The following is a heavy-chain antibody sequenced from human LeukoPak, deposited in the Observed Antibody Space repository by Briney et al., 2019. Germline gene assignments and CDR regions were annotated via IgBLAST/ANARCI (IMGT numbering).Heavy chain of an antibody. CDR1: GGSISSSSYY. CDR2: IYYSGST. D-gene: IGHD6-19*01. V-gene: IGHV4-39*01. Sequence: SETLSLTCTLSGGSISSSSYYWGWIRQPPGKGLEWIGSIYYSGSTSYNPSLKSRVTISVDTSKNQFSLKLSAVTAADTAVYYCARNSSGGWFDPWGQGTLVTVSS. CDR3: ARNSSGGWFDP. J-gene: IGHJ5*02.